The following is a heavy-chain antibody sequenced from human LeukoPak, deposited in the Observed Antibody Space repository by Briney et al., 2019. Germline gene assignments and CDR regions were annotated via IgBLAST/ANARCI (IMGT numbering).Heavy chain of an antibody. CDR2: INPNSGGT. CDR1: GYTFTGYY. CDR3: ARIGRWLQLREGGFVDY. V-gene: IGHV1-2*06. Sequence: ASVKVSCKASGYTFTGYYMHWVRQAPGHGLEWMGRINPNSGGTNYAQKFQGRVTMTRDTSISTAYMELSRLRSDDTAVYYCARIGRWLQLREGGFVDYWGQGTLVTVSS. J-gene: IGHJ4*02. D-gene: IGHD5-24*01.